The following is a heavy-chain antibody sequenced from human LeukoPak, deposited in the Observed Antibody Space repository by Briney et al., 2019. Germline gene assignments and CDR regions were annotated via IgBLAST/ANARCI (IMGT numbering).Heavy chain of an antibody. D-gene: IGHD2-8*02. CDR1: GFTFNNYW. V-gene: IGHV3-7*01. Sequence: GGSLRLSCTASGFTFNNYWMSWVRQTPGEGLEWVANINKDGSEKYYLDSVRGRFTISRDNAKNSLSLQMNSLRGEDTAVYYCARELVVGPAEYFQNWGQGTLVTVSS. J-gene: IGHJ1*01. CDR2: INKDGSEK. CDR3: ARELVVGPAEYFQN.